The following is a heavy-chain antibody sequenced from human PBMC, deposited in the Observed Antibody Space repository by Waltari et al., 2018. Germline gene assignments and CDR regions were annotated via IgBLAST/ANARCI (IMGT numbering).Heavy chain of an antibody. Sequence: QIALKESGPTLVKPTQTLTLTCTFSGFSLSTSGVGVGWIRHPPGKALEWLALIYWNDDKRYSPSLKSRLTITKDTSKNQVVLTMTNMDPVDTATYYCAHSPNFWSGYADPYYFDYWGQGTLVTVSS. D-gene: IGHD3-3*01. CDR1: GFSLSTSGVG. CDR3: AHSPNFWSGYADPYYFDY. V-gene: IGHV2-5*01. CDR2: IYWNDDK. J-gene: IGHJ4*02.